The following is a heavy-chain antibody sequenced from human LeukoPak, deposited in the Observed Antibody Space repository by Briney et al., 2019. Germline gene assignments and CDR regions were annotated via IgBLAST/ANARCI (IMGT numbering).Heavy chain of an antibody. CDR1: GFTISSYR. CDR2: IKQDGSEK. J-gene: IGHJ3*02. V-gene: IGHV3-7*01. D-gene: IGHD3-10*01. CDR3: AGPSMVRGVPHAFDI. Sequence: GGSLRLSCAASGFTISSYRMNWVRQAPGKGLEWVANIKQDGSEKYYVDSVKGRFTISRDNAKNSLYLQMNSLRAEDTAVYYCAGPSMVRGVPHAFDIWGQGTMVTVSS.